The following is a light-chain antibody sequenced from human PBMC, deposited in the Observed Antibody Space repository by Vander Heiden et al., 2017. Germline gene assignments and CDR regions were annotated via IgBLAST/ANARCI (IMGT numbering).Light chain of an antibody. CDR2: SKN. J-gene: IGLJ2*01. Sequence: QSVLHQPPSASGTPGQRVTISCSGSSSNIGSNTVNWYQQLPGTAPKRLIVSKNQRPSGVPDRFSGSKSGTSASLDIRGLQSEDEAEYYCAAWDDGLNGLVFGGGTKMTVL. V-gene: IGLV1-44*01. CDR1: SSNIGSNT. CDR3: AAWDDGLNGLV.